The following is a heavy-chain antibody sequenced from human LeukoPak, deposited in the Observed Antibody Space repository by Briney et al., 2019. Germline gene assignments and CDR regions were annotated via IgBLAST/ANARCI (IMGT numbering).Heavy chain of an antibody. J-gene: IGHJ4*02. Sequence: ASVKVSCKASGYTFTTYGVSWVRQAPGQGLEWMGWISGYDGNTNYAQKLRGRVTMTTDTSTSTAYMDLRSLRSDDTALYYCARTVTASSYYFDYWGQGTLVTVSS. CDR2: ISGYDGNT. CDR1: GYTFTTYG. CDR3: ARTVTASSYYFDY. D-gene: IGHD2-21*02. V-gene: IGHV1-18*01.